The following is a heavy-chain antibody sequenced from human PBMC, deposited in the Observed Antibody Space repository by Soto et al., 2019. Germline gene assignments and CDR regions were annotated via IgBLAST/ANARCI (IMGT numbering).Heavy chain of an antibody. Sequence: VQLVESGGGLVQPGRSLRLSCTASGFTFGDYAMSWFRQAPGKGLEWVGFIRSKAYGGTTEYAASVKGRFTISRDDSKSIAYLQMNSLKTEDTAVYYCTRVEAALRGAIDYWGQGTLVTVSS. J-gene: IGHJ4*02. V-gene: IGHV3-49*03. CDR3: TRVEAALRGAIDY. CDR2: IRSKAYGGTT. D-gene: IGHD6-6*01. CDR1: GFTFGDYA.